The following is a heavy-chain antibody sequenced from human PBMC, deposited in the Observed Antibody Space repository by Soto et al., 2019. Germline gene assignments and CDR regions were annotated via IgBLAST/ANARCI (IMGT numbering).Heavy chain of an antibody. J-gene: IGHJ5*02. D-gene: IGHD3-10*01. V-gene: IGHV4-34*01. CDR1: GGSFSGYY. CDR3: ARARVRLLLFGEKGGWFDP. Sequence: QVQLQQWGAGLLKPSETLSLTCAVYGGSFSGYYWSWIRQPPGKGLEWIGEINHSGSTNYNPSLKRRVTISVDTSKNQFALKLSSVTAADTAVYYCARARVRLLLFGEKGGWFDPWGQGTLVTVSS. CDR2: INHSGST.